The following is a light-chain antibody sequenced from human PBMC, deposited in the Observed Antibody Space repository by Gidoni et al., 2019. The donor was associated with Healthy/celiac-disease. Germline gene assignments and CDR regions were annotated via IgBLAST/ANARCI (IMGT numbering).Light chain of an antibody. V-gene: IGKV3-20*01. CDR1: KSVSSSY. CDR3: QQYGSSPPMCS. Sequence: EIVLTQSPGTLSLSPGERATLPCRASKSVSSSYLAWYQQKPGQAPRLLIYGASSRATGIPDRFSGSGSGTYFTLTSSRLEPEDFAVYYCQQYGSSPPMCSFGQGTKLEIK. J-gene: IGKJ2*04. CDR2: GAS.